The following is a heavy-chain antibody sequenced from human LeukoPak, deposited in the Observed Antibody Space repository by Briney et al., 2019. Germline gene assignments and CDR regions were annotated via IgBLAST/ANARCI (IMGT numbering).Heavy chain of an antibody. J-gene: IGHJ4*02. Sequence: GGSLRLSCAASGFTFSNAWMSWVRQAPGKGLEWVGRIKSKTDGGTTDYAAPVKGRFTISRDDSKNTLYLQMNSLKTEDTAVYYCTTETLYYDILTGYSGYCGQGTLVTVSS. D-gene: IGHD3-9*01. CDR3: TTETLYYDILTGYSGY. V-gene: IGHV3-15*01. CDR2: IKSKTDGGTT. CDR1: GFTFSNAW.